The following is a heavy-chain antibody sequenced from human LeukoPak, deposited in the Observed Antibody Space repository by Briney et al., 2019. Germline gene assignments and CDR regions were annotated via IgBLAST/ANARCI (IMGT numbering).Heavy chain of an antibody. D-gene: IGHD2-21*02. CDR2: ISSSGSTI. V-gene: IGHV3-11*01. J-gene: IGHJ3*02. Sequence: GGSLRLSCAASGFTFSDYYMSWIRQAPGKGLEWVSYISSSGSTIYYADSVKGRFTISRDNAKNSLHLQMNSLRAEDTAVYYCARDGDPLAYCGGDCYSGAFDIWGQGTMVTVSS. CDR3: ARDGDPLAYCGGDCYSGAFDI. CDR1: GFTFSDYY.